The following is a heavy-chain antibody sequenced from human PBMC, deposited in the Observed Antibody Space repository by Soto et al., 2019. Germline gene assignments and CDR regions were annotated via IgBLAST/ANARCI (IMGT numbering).Heavy chain of an antibody. J-gene: IGHJ4*02. V-gene: IGHV3-23*01. CDR3: APSLFRATHVEFDY. CDR1: GFTFINYA. Sequence: GGSLRLSCATSGFTFINYAMAWVRQAPGKGLEWVSTISSSLTTYYADSVKGRFAISRDNSKNTIYLQMNSLRAEDTAIYYCAPSLFRATHVEFDYWGQGTLVTVSS. CDR2: ISSSLTT.